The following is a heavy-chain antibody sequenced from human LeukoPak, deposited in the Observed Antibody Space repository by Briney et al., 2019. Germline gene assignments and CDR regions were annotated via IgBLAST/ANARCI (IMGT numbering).Heavy chain of an antibody. CDR2: ISGSGGST. CDR1: GFTFSSYA. V-gene: IGHV3-23*01. D-gene: IGHD3-10*01. Sequence: GGSLRLSCAASGFTFSSYAMSWVRQAPGKGLEWVSAISGSGGSTYYADSVKGRFTISGDNSKNTLYLQMNSLRAEDTAVYYCAKVPLPVTMVRGVISFFDYWGQGTLVTVSS. CDR3: AKVPLPVTMVRGVISFFDY. J-gene: IGHJ4*02.